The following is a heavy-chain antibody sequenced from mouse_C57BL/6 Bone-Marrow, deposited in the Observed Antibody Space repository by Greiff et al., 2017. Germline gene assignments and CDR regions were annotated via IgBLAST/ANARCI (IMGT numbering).Heavy chain of an antibody. D-gene: IGHD1-1*01. V-gene: IGHV1-61*01. Sequence: VQLQQPGAELVRPGSSVKLSCKASGYTFTSYWMDWVKQRPGQGLEWIGNIYPSDSETHYNQKFKDKDTLTVDKSSSTAYMQLSSLTSEDSAVYYCARYDYYGSSPRAMDYWGQGTSVTVAS. CDR3: ARYDYYGSSPRAMDY. J-gene: IGHJ4*01. CDR1: GYTFTSYW. CDR2: IYPSDSET.